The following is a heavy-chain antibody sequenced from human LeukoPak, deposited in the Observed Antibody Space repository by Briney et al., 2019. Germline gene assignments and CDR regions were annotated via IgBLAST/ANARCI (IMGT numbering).Heavy chain of an antibody. CDR2: ISSSGSYI. CDR1: GFTFSSYS. V-gene: IGHV3-21*04. D-gene: IGHD6-13*01. Sequence: GGSLRLSCAASGFTFSSYSMNWVRQAPGKGLEWVSSISSSGSYIYYADSVKGRFTISRDNAKNSLYLQMNSLRAEDTAVYYCAKKVDSSSWSFDYWGQGTLVTVSS. CDR3: AKKVDSSSWSFDY. J-gene: IGHJ4*02.